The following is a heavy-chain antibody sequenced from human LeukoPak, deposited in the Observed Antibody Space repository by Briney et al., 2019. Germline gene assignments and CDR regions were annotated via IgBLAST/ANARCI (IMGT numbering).Heavy chain of an antibody. CDR1: GDSVSSNSAA. CDR3: ARDSRGSSWNYFDY. J-gene: IGHJ4*02. Sequence: SQTLSLTCVISGDSVSSNSAAWNWIRQSPSRGLEWLGRTYYRSRWYKDYVVTLKSRITINPDTSKNQFSLQLNSVTAEDTAVYYCARDSRGSSWNYFDYWGQGTLVTVSS. V-gene: IGHV6-1*01. CDR2: TYYRSRWYK. D-gene: IGHD6-13*01.